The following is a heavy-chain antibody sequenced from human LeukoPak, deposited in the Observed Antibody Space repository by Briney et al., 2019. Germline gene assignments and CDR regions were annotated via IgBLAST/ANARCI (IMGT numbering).Heavy chain of an antibody. J-gene: IGHJ4*02. V-gene: IGHV3-30*02. CDR3: AKYATQRHQMDY. CDR1: GFTFSSYG. D-gene: IGHD2-8*01. CDR2: IRYDGSNK. Sequence: GGSLRLSCAASGFTFSSYGMHWVRQAPGKGLEWVAFIRYDGSNKYYADSVKGRFTISRDNSKNTLYLQMNSLRAEDTAVYYCAKYATQRHQMDYWGQGTLVTVSS.